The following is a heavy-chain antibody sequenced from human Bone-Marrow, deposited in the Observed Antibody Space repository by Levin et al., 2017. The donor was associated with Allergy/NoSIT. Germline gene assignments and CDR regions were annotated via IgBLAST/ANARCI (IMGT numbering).Heavy chain of an antibody. Sequence: GESLKISCAASGFTFRSYWMSWVRQAPGKGLEWVANMNQDGSETYYMDSVKGRFTISRDNAKNSLYLQMNSLRPEDTAVYYCARDHGDYWGQGTLVTVSS. CDR3: ARDHGDY. V-gene: IGHV3-7*01. CDR2: MNQDGSET. CDR1: GFTFRSYW. J-gene: IGHJ4*02.